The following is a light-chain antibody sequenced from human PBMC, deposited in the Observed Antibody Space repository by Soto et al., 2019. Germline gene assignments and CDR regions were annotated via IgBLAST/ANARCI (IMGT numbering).Light chain of an antibody. J-gene: IGKJ3*01. CDR1: QDIKTS. CDR3: QQLNNYPPFT. CDR2: GAF. Sequence: IQLTQSPSSLSASIGDRVSITCRASQDIKTSLAWYQQKPGKAPKLLIYGAFTLQSGVPSRFNGSGSGTDFTLTISRLQPEDFATYYCQQLNNYPPFTFGPGTKVDLE. V-gene: IGKV1-9*01.